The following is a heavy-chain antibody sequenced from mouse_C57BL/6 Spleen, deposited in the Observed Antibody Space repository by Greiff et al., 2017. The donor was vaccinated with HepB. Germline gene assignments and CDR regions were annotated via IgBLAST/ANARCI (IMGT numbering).Heavy chain of an antibody. Sequence: EVQVVESGGGLVKPGGSLKLSCAASGFTFSDYGMHWVRQAPEKGLEWVAYISSGSSTIYYADTVKGRFTISRDNAKNTLFLQMTSLRSEDTAMYYCARSLYYYGSTPDYWGQGTTLTVSS. J-gene: IGHJ2*01. D-gene: IGHD1-1*01. CDR3: ARSLYYYGSTPDY. CDR1: GFTFSDYG. V-gene: IGHV5-17*01. CDR2: ISSGSSTI.